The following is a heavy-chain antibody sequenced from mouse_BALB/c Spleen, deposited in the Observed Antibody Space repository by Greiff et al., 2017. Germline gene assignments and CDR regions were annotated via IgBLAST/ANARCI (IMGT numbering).Heavy chain of an antibody. CDR3: ARAYDYDRLDY. D-gene: IGHD2-4*01. J-gene: IGHJ2*01. V-gene: IGHV2-9*02. CDR1: GFSLTSYG. CDR2: IWAGGST. Sequence: VKLQESGPGLVAPSQSLSITCTVSGFSLTSYGVHWVRQPPGKGLEWLGVIWAGGSTNYNSALMSRLSISKDNSKSQVFLKMNSLQTDDTAMYYCARAYDYDRLDYWGQGTTLTVSS.